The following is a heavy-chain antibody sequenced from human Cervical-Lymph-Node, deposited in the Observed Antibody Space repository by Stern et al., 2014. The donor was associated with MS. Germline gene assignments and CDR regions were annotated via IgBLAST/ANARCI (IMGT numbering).Heavy chain of an antibody. Sequence: QVTLKESGPTLVKPTQTLTLTCTFSGFSLSTSGVSVAWIRQPPGKALEWLALLYWNGDKRYNPSLKSRVTITKDTSENQVVLKMTSMAPVDTATYYCAHNFGSAGNLDNAFDFWGRGTMVTVSS. CDR2: LYWNGDK. CDR3: AHNFGSAGNLDNAFDF. V-gene: IGHV2-5*01. CDR1: GFSLSTSGVS. J-gene: IGHJ3*01. D-gene: IGHD4-23*01.